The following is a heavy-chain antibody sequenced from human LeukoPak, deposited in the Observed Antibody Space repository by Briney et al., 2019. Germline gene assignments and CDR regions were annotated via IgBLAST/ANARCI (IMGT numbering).Heavy chain of an antibody. CDR3: ARESGYSYGLAGFFDY. V-gene: IGHV3-53*01. CDR2: IYSDGRI. CDR1: GFTVSSNY. D-gene: IGHD5-18*01. J-gene: IGHJ4*02. Sequence: GGSLRLSCAASGFTVSSNYMSWVRQAPGKRLEWVSVIYSDGRIHYADSVKGRFTISRDDSKNTLYLQMNSLRAEDTAVYYCARESGYSYGLAGFFDYWGQGTLVTVSS.